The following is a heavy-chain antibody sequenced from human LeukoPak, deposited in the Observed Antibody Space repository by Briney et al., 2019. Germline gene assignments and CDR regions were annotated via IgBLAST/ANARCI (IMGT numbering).Heavy chain of an antibody. CDR1: GGSFSGYY. Sequence: PSETLSLTCAVYGGSFSGYYWSWIRQPPGKGLEWIGEINHSGSTNYNPSLKSRVTISVDTSKNQFSLKPSSVTAADTAVYYCARARVPTVPYYGMDVWGQGTTVTVSS. CDR3: ARARVPTVPYYGMDV. V-gene: IGHV4-34*01. J-gene: IGHJ6*02. CDR2: INHSGST. D-gene: IGHD4-17*01.